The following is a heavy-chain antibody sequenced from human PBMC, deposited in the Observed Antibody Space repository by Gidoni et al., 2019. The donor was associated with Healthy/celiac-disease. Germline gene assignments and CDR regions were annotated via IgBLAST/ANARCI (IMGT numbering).Heavy chain of an antibody. V-gene: IGHV3-33*01. CDR3: ARIRGYYDSSGYHYDYYGMDV. D-gene: IGHD3-22*01. Sequence: QVQLVESGGDVVQPGRSLRLSCAASGFTFSSSGMHWVRQAPGKGLEWVAVIWYDGSNKYYADSVKGRFTISRDNSKNTLYLQMNSLRAEDTAVYYCARIRGYYDSSGYHYDYYGMDVWGQGTTVTVSS. CDR1: GFTFSSSG. CDR2: IWYDGSNK. J-gene: IGHJ6*02.